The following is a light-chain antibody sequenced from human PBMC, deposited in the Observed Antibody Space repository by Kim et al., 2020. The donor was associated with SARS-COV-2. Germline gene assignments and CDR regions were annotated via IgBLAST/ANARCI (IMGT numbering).Light chain of an antibody. V-gene: IGLV1-47*01. CDR1: SSNMGSNY. CDR2: RNN. CDR3: AAWDDSLSGWV. J-gene: IGLJ3*02. Sequence: GQRVTISCSGSSSNMGSNYVYWYQQLPGTAPKLLIYRNNQRPSGVPDRFSGSKSGTSASLAISGLRSEDEADYYCAAWDDSLSGWVFGGGTQLTVL.